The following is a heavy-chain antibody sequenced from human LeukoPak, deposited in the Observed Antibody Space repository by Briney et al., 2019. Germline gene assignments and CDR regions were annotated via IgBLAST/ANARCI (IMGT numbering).Heavy chain of an antibody. D-gene: IGHD1-26*01. V-gene: IGHV1-69*13. J-gene: IGHJ6*02. Sequence: SVKVSCKASGGTFSSYAISWVRQAPGQGLEWMGGIIPIFGTANYAQKFQGRVTITADGSTSTAYMELSSLRSEDTAVYYCAKLEWELYYYYGMDVWGQGTTVTVSS. CDR3: AKLEWELYYYYGMDV. CDR2: IIPIFGTA. CDR1: GGTFSSYA.